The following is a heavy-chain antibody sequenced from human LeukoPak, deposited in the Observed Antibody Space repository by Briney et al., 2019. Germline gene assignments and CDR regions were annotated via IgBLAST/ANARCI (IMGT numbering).Heavy chain of an antibody. CDR2: INHSGST. Sequence: PSETLSLTCAVYGGSFSGYYWSWIRQPPGNGLEWIGEINHSGSTNYNPSLKSRVTISVDTSKNQFSLKLSSVTAADTAVYYCARVGARGWDAGPMYYFDCWGQGTLVTVSS. CDR3: ARVGARGWDAGPMYYFDC. D-gene: IGHD1-26*01. J-gene: IGHJ4*02. V-gene: IGHV4-34*01. CDR1: GGSFSGYY.